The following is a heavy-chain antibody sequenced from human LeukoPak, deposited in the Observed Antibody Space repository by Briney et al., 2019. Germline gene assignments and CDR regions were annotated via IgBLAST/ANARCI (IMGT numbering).Heavy chain of an antibody. CDR3: ARVGEYYYDSSGYYVNFFDY. J-gene: IGHJ4*02. CDR2: ISTYNGHT. V-gene: IGHV1-18*01. Sequence: VASVKVSCKASGYTFTTHGISWVRQAPGQGLEWMGWISTYNGHTNYAQKLQGRVTMTTDTSTSTAYMELRSLRSDDTAVYYCARVGEYYYDSSGYYVNFFDYWGQGTLVTVSS. CDR1: GYTFTTHG. D-gene: IGHD3-22*01.